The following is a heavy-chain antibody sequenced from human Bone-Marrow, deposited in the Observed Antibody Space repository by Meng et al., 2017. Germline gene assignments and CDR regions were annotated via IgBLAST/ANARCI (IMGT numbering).Heavy chain of an antibody. CDR3: ARDLGGDD. V-gene: IGHV1-18*01. CDR2: ISAYNGNT. CDR1: GYTFSRYG. Sequence: QVPRGQYGDAVKKPWASVQGPCKASGYTFSRYGISWLRHAPGQGLEWMGWISAYNGNTNYAQKLQGRVTMTTDTSTSTAYMELRSLRSDDTAVYYCARDLGGDDWGQGTLVTVSS. D-gene: IGHD3-10*01. J-gene: IGHJ4*02.